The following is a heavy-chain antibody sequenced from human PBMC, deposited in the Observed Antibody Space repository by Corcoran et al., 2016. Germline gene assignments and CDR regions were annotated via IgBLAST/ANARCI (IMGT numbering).Heavy chain of an antibody. Sequence: QLQLQESGPGLVKPSETLSLSCTVSGGSISSSNFYWGWIRPSPGKGLEWIGSFYYSGSTYYNPSLKSRVTISLHTSKNQISLKLNSVTAAYTAVYYCARGHWGSSSDVFDIWGPGTMVTVSS. V-gene: IGHV4-39*07. J-gene: IGHJ3*02. CDR1: GGSISSSNFY. CDR3: ARGHWGSSSDVFDI. CDR2: FYYSGST. D-gene: IGHD3-16*01.